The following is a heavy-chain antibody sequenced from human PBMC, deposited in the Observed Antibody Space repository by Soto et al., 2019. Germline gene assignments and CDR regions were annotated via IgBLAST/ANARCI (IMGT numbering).Heavy chain of an antibody. Sequence: RASVKVSCKASGYTFTGYYMHWVRQAPGQGLEWMGWINPNSGGTNYAQKFQGRVTMTRDTSISTAYMELSRLRSDDTAVYYCARDQSLVVVVAATNDAFDIWGQGTMVTVSS. D-gene: IGHD2-15*01. J-gene: IGHJ3*02. V-gene: IGHV1-2*02. CDR3: ARDQSLVVVVAATNDAFDI. CDR2: INPNSGGT. CDR1: GYTFTGYY.